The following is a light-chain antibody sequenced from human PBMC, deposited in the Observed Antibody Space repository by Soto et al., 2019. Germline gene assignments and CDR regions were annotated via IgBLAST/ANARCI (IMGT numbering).Light chain of an antibody. CDR3: QPYGSSPRFT. J-gene: IGKJ3*01. V-gene: IGKV3-20*01. CDR2: GAS. CDR1: QSVSSSY. Sequence: EIVLTQSPGTLSLSPGERATLSCRASQSVSSSYLAWYQQKPGQAPRLLIYGASSRATGIPDRFSGSGSGTEFTPTISRLEPEDFAVYYCQPYGSSPRFTFGPGTKWISN.